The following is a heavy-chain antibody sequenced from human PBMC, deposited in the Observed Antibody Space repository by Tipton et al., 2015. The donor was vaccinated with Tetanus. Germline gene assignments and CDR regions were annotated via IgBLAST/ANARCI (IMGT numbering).Heavy chain of an antibody. CDR3: ARDQGGGRVARLNWFGP. CDR2: IYYSGST. CDR1: GGSISSDGAY. Sequence: TLSLTCTVSGGSISSDGAYWSWIRQHPGEGLEWIGYIYYSGSTFYNPSLKSRVTISVDTSNNQFSLRLSSVTAADTGVYYCARDQGGGRVARLNWFGPWGQGTLVTVSS. D-gene: IGHD3-16*01. J-gene: IGHJ5*02. V-gene: IGHV4-31*03.